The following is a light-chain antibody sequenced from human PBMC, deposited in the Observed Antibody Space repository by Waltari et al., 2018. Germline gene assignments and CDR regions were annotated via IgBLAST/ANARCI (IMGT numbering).Light chain of an antibody. CDR1: NSNIGSNS. V-gene: IGLV1-47*01. J-gene: IGLJ3*02. CDR2: GRT. Sequence: QSVLTQPPSASGNPGQTVTISCSGGNSNIGSNSVDWYQQFPGTAPKLLIEGRTRRPSGVPDRFSGSKSGTSASLAISGLRSEDEADYYCATWDESLNGVVIGGGTKLSVL. CDR3: ATWDESLNGVV.